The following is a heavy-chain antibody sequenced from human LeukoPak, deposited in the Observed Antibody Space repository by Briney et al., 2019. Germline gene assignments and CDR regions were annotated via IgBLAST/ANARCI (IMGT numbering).Heavy chain of an antibody. Sequence: PGRSLRLSCAASGFTFSSYAMSWVRQAPGKGLEWVSTISNSDGNTYYADSVKGRFTISRDNSKNTLYLQMSGLKTEGTAVYFCRVTVDFCGQGSLVIVSS. V-gene: IGHV3-23*01. D-gene: IGHD2-21*02. CDR1: GFTFSSYA. J-gene: IGHJ4*02. CDR3: RVTVDF. CDR2: ISNSDGNT.